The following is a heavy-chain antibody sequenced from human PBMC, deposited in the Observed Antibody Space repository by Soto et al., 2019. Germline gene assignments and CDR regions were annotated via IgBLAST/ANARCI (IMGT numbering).Heavy chain of an antibody. CDR3: AKDPGEQWLADDAFDI. D-gene: IGHD6-19*01. Sequence: GGPLSLSCPASEFTFSSYAMSWVPRAPGKGLEWVSAISGSGGSTYYADSVKGRFTISRDNSKSTLYLQMNSLRAEDTAVYYCAKDPGEQWLADDAFDIWGQGTMVTVSS. CDR1: EFTFSSYA. CDR2: ISGSGGST. V-gene: IGHV3-23*01. J-gene: IGHJ3*02.